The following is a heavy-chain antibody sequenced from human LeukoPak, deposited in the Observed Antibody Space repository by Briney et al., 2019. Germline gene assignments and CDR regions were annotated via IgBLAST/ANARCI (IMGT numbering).Heavy chain of an antibody. V-gene: IGHV4-4*07. Sequence: KASETLSLTCTVSGGSISSYYWSWIRQPAGKGLEWIGRIYTSGSTNYNPSLKSRVTMSVDTSKNQFSLKLSSVTAADTAVYYCARAGQAAAKYYYYGMDVWGQGTTVTVSS. D-gene: IGHD6-13*01. CDR1: GGSISSYY. CDR3: ARAGQAAAKYYYYGMDV. CDR2: IYTSGST. J-gene: IGHJ6*02.